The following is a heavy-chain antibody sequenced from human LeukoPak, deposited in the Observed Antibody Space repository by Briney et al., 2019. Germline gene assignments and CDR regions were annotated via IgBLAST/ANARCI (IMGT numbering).Heavy chain of an antibody. D-gene: IGHD2-15*01. Sequence: PSETLSLTCTVSGGSISSSSYYWGWIRQPPGKGLEWIGSIYYSGSTYYNPSLKSRVTISVDTSKNQFSLKLSSVTAADTAVYYCARVNGFCSGGSCELADPFDYWGQGTLVTVSS. V-gene: IGHV4-39*07. CDR2: IYYSGST. J-gene: IGHJ4*02. CDR3: ARVNGFCSGGSCELADPFDY. CDR1: GGSISSSSYY.